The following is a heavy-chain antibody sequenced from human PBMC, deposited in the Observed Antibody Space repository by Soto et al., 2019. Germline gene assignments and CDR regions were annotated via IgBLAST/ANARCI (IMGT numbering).Heavy chain of an antibody. V-gene: IGHV5-51*01. CDR3: AGHAYDFWSGHPNPRYYYGMDV. CDR1: GDSFTSYW. CDR2: IYPGDSNT. Sequence: GEFLKISCKGSGDSFTSYWIGWVRQMPGKGLEWMGTIYPGDSNTRYSPSLQGQVTISVDKSISTAYLQWSSLKATDSAMYYCAGHAYDFWSGHPNPRYYYGMDVWGQGTTVTVSS. J-gene: IGHJ6*02. D-gene: IGHD3-3*01.